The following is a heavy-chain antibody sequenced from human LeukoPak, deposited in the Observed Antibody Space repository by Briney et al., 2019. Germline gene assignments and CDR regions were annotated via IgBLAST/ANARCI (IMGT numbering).Heavy chain of an antibody. CDR1: GYTLTELS. V-gene: IGHV1-24*01. J-gene: IGHJ2*01. CDR2: FDPEDGET. Sequence: ASVNVSCTVSGYTLTELSMHWVRQAPGKGHEWMGGFDPEDGETIYAQKFQGRVTMTEDTSTDTAYMELSSLRSEDTAVYYCATANRYFDLWGRGTLVTVSS. D-gene: IGHD1/OR15-1a*01. CDR3: ATANRYFDL.